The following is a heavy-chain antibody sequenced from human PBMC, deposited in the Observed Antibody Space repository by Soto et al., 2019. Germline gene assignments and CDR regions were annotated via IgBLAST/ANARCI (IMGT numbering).Heavy chain of an antibody. V-gene: IGHV3-30-3*01. Sequence: PVGSLRLSCAASGFTFSNYAMHWVRQAPGKGLEWVALISYDGSNKYYADSVKGQFTISRDSSKNTLYLQMNSMRAEDTAVYYCARGPAIFGVVTIYYYGMDVWGQGTTVTVSS. CDR3: ARGPAIFGVVTIYYYGMDV. J-gene: IGHJ6*02. CDR1: GFTFSNYA. CDR2: ISYDGSNK. D-gene: IGHD3-3*01.